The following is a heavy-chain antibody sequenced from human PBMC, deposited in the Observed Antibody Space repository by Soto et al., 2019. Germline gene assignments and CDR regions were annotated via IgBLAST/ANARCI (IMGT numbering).Heavy chain of an antibody. Sequence: GGTLRLSCSASGCTFSHAWMSWVRQAPGKGLERVGRVKSEASGGTTDYASRGNWRFTIWRDDSKNKLYQQIDGLKTEPTAVYYCTTEVHDTRGDFFDYWGQGTLVTVSS. CDR1: GCTFSHAW. CDR2: VKSEASGGTT. D-gene: IGHD3-22*01. J-gene: IGHJ4*02. CDR3: TTEVHDTRGDFFDY. V-gene: IGHV3-15*05.